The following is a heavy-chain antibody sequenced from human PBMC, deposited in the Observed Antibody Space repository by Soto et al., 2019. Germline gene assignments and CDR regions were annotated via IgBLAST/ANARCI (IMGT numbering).Heavy chain of an antibody. J-gene: IGHJ4*02. V-gene: IGHV3-21*01. CDR3: ARDLGARDDRTRYGFDY. CDR2: ISSSSSCI. Sequence: PGGSLRLSCAASGFTFGSYSMNWVRQAPGKGLEWVSSISSSSSCIYYADSVKGRFTISRDNAKNSLYLQMNSLRAEDTAVYYCARDLGARDDRTRYGFDYWGQGTLVTVPQ. CDR1: GFTFGSYS. D-gene: IGHD5-18*01.